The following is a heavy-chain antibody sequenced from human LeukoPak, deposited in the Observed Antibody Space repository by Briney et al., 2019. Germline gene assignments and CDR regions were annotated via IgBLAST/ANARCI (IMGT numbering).Heavy chain of an antibody. CDR1: GYSISTGYY. CDR2: FHHSGST. V-gene: IGHV4-38-2*01. J-gene: IGHJ4*02. D-gene: IGHD6-13*01. CDR3: ARAGSPGIVAAPFDY. Sequence: SETLSLTCAVSGYSISTGYYWGWIRQPPGKGLEWIGSFHHSGSTYYNPSLKSRVTISVDTSKNQFSLKLTSVTAADTAVYYCARAGSPGIVAAPFDYWGQGTLVTVSS.